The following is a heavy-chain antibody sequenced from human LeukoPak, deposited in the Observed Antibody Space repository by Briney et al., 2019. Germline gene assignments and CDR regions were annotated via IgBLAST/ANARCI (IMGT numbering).Heavy chain of an antibody. CDR2: ISSNGDST. D-gene: IGHD5-12*01. CDR3: ARADSGPSFPPDY. CDR1: AFTFSTYA. Sequence: GGSLRLSCAASAFTFSTYAMHWVRQAPGKGLEYVSAISSNGDSTYYANSVKGRFTISRDNSKNTLYLQMGSLRAEDTAVYYCARADSGPSFPPDYWGQGTLVTVSS. V-gene: IGHV3-64*01. J-gene: IGHJ4*02.